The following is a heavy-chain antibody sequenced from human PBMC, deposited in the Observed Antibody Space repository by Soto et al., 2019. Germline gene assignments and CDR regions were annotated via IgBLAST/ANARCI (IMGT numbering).Heavy chain of an antibody. Sequence: SETLSLTCAVYGGFLSESYWTWLRQPPGKGLEWIGEIDHVGGTNYHPFLTSRVTLSVDTSQDQFSLRLISGTAADTAMYFCVRIRYQLPSSGFWLVPWGQGTPVTVPS. CDR3: VRIRYQLPSSGFWLVP. CDR1: GGFLSESY. CDR2: IDHVGGT. V-gene: IGHV4-34*01. J-gene: IGHJ5*02. D-gene: IGHD1-1*01.